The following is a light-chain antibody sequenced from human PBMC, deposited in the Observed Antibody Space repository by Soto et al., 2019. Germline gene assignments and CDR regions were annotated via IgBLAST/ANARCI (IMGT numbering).Light chain of an antibody. Sequence: DIQMTQSPSSLSASVGDRVTITCRASQSISSSLNWYQQTPGKAPKVLIYTAANLQGWVPSRFSGSGSGTDFTLTISSLQTEDFATYYCQQSYSTPYTFGQGTKLEIK. CDR2: TAA. V-gene: IGKV1-39*01. CDR1: QSISSS. CDR3: QQSYSTPYT. J-gene: IGKJ2*01.